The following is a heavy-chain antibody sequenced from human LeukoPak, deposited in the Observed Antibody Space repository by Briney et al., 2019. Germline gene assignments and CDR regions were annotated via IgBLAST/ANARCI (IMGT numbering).Heavy chain of an antibody. J-gene: IGHJ6*03. CDR2: IYTSGST. CDR1: GGSISSYY. Sequence: SETLSLTCTVSGGSISSYYWSWIRQPAGKGLEWFGRIYTSGSTNYNPSLKSRVTMSVDTSKNQFSLKLSSVTAADTAVYYYARVGAYNWNHGIYYYYYMDVWGKGTTVTVSS. D-gene: IGHD1-20*01. V-gene: IGHV4-4*07. CDR3: ARVGAYNWNHGIYYYYYMDV.